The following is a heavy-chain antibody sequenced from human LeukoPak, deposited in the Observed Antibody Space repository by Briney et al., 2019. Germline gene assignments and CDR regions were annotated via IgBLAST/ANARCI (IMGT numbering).Heavy chain of an antibody. CDR1: GFTFSDYW. D-gene: IGHD3-22*01. CDR3: ARDYYYDT. CDR2: IKEDGSVR. Sequence: PGGSLRLSCVASGFTFSDYWMTWVRQAPGKGLEWVANIKEDGSVRYYVDSLKGRFTISRDNSKNTLYLQMNSLRAEDTAVYYCARDYYYDTWGQGTLVTVSS. V-gene: IGHV3-7*03. J-gene: IGHJ5*02.